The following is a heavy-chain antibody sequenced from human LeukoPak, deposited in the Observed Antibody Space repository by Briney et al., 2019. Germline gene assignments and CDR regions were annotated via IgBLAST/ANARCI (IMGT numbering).Heavy chain of an antibody. Sequence: GGSLRLSCAASGFTFSSYAMTWVRQAPGKGLEWVSAITGGGDTTYYADSVKGRFTISRDSAKNSLYLQMNSMRAEDTAVYYCATYSSAFSYWGQGTLVTVSS. CDR1: GFTFSSYA. CDR2: ITGGGDTT. D-gene: IGHD6-19*01. CDR3: ATYSSAFSY. J-gene: IGHJ4*02. V-gene: IGHV3-23*01.